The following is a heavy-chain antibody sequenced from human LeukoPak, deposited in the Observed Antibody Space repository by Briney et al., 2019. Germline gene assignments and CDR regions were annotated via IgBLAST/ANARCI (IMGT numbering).Heavy chain of an antibody. CDR1: GYTFTGYA. D-gene: IGHD3-10*01. Sequence: GASVKVSCKASGYTFTGYAMNWVRQAPGQGLEWVGWINTYTGNPTYAQGFTGRFVFSLDTSVSTAYLQISSLKAEDTAVYYCARANVLLWFGELPDAFDIWGQGTMVTVSS. V-gene: IGHV7-4-1*02. CDR2: INTYTGNP. J-gene: IGHJ3*02. CDR3: ARANVLLWFGELPDAFDI.